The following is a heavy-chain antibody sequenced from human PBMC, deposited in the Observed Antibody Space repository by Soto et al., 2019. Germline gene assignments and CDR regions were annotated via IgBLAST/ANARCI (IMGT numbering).Heavy chain of an antibody. CDR2: IWYDGSNK. D-gene: IGHD2-2*02. V-gene: IGHV3-33*01. CDR3: ARDRANIVVVPAAIRDYYYYGMDV. J-gene: IGHJ6*02. CDR1: GFTFSSYG. Sequence: PVGSLRLSCAASGFTFSSYGMHWVRQAPGKGLEWVAVIWYDGSNKYYADSVKGRFTISRDNSKNTLYLQMNSLRAEDTAVYYCARDRANIVVVPAAIRDYYYYGMDVWGQGTTVTVSS.